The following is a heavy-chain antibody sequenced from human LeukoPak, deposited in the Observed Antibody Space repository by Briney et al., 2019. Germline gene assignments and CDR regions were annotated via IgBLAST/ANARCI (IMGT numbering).Heavy chain of an antibody. CDR2: IKRDGSEK. Sequence: GGSLRLSCAASGFTFSSYWMSWVRQAPGKGLEWVANIKRDGSEKYYVDSVKGRFTISRDNAKNSLYLQMNSLRAEDTAVYYCARDVGGYSSSWYPRSYYYYYYMDVWGKGTTVTVSS. CDR3: ARDVGGYSSSWYPRSYYYYYYMDV. V-gene: IGHV3-7*01. CDR1: GFTFSSYW. J-gene: IGHJ6*03. D-gene: IGHD6-13*01.